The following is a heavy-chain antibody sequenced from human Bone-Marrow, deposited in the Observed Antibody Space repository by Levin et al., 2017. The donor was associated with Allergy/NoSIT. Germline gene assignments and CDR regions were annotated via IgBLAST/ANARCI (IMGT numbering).Heavy chain of an antibody. D-gene: IGHD5-12*01. CDR1: GYSCTSYW. J-gene: IGHJ4*02. CDR2: IYPGDSDT. CDR3: AREGDSGYESLDH. Sequence: GESLKISCKGSGYSCTSYWIGWVRQMPGKGLEWMGVIYPGDSDTRYSPSFEGQVTMSVDKSITTAYLEWSSLQASDTGLYYCAREGDSGYESLDHWGQGTLVTVSS. V-gene: IGHV5-51*01.